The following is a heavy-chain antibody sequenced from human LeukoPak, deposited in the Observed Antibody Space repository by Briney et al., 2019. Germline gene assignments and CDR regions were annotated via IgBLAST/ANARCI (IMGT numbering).Heavy chain of an antibody. CDR1: GYTFTSYG. CDR3: ARDESYDLTKENWFDP. D-gene: IGHD3-3*01. V-gene: IGHV1-18*01. J-gene: IGHJ5*02. Sequence: ASVKVSCKASGYTFTSYGISWVRQAPGQGLEWMGWISAYNGNTNYAQKFQGRVTMTTDTSTSTANMELRSLRSDDTAVYYCARDESYDLTKENWFDPWGQETLVTVSS. CDR2: ISAYNGNT.